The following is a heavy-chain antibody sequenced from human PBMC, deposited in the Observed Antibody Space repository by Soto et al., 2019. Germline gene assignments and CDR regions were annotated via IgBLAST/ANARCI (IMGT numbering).Heavy chain of an antibody. V-gene: IGHV3-30*18. J-gene: IGHJ1*01. Sequence: QVQLVESGGGVVQPGRSLRLSCAASGFTFSSYGMHWVRQAPGKGLEWVAVISYDGSNEYYADSVKGRFTISRDISRNTLYLLKNSLRADDTAVDYCAEEPHDYGTLYFHHWGQGTLVTVSS. CDR2: ISYDGSNE. CDR3: AEEPHDYGTLYFHH. D-gene: IGHD4-17*01. CDR1: GFTFSSYG.